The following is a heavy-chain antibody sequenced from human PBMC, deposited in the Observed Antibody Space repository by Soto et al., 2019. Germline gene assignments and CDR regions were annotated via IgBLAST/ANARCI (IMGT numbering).Heavy chain of an antibody. J-gene: IGHJ6*02. CDR2: IYTSGST. CDR1: GGSISGDY. CDR3: ARASYYYGSGSYYHYYYYGMDV. V-gene: IGHV4-4*07. Sequence: SETLSLSCTVSGGSISGDYWSWIQQPAGKGRGWIGRIYTSGSTNYNPSLKSRVTMSVDTSKNQFSLKLSSVTAADTAVYYCARASYYYGSGSYYHYYYYGMDVGGQGTTVT. D-gene: IGHD3-10*01.